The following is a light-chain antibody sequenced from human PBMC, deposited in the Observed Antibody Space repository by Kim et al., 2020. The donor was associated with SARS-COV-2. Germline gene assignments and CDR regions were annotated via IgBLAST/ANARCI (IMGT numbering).Light chain of an antibody. CDR1: SLRSYY. Sequence: VALGQTVSITCQGDSLRSYYATWYQQKPEQAPILIIYGKNNRPSGIPDRFSGSSSGNTASLTITGTQAGDEADYYCNSRDSNDNVVFGGGTKLTVL. CDR3: NSRDSNDNVV. CDR2: GKN. J-gene: IGLJ2*01. V-gene: IGLV3-19*01.